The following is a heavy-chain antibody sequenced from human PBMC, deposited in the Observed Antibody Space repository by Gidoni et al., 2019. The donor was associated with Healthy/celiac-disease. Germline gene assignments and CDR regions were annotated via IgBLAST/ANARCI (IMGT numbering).Heavy chain of an antibody. D-gene: IGHD3-10*01. J-gene: IGHJ5*02. CDR1: GFTFSSSW. CDR3: ARDGSGRYYNEVGWFDP. V-gene: IGHV3-7*01. Sequence: EVQLVESGGGLVQPGGSLSLSCAASGFTFSSSWMSWVSQAPGKGLGWVANIKQDGSEKDYVDSVKGRVTISRDNAKNSLYLQMNSLRAEDTAVYYCARDGSGRYYNEVGWFDPWGQGTLVTVSS. CDR2: IKQDGSEK.